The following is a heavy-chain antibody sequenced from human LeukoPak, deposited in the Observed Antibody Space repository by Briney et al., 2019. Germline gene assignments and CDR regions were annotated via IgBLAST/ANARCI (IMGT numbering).Heavy chain of an antibody. D-gene: IGHD3-22*01. J-gene: IGHJ4*02. CDR1: GGSISGSTYY. Sequence: SETLSLTCTVSGGSISGSTYYWGWIRQPPGKELEWIGSLYYSGSTYYNPSLKSRVTIFVDTSKNRFSLELTSVTAADTAVYYCARGNRYYDSSGYYYSSGPFKRPSLFDYWGQGTLVTVSS. V-gene: IGHV4-39*07. CDR2: LYYSGST. CDR3: ARGNRYYDSSGYYYSSGPFKRPSLFDY.